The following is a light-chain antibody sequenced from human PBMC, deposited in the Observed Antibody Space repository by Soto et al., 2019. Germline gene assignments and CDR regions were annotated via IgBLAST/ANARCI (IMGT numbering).Light chain of an antibody. CDR3: ATWDDSLNGVV. V-gene: IGLV1-44*01. CDR1: SSNIGNNT. J-gene: IGLJ2*01. CDR2: TNN. Sequence: QSALTQPPSASGTPGQRVTISCSGSSSNIGNNTVNWYQQIPGTAPKLLIYTNNQRPSGVPDRFSASKSGTSASLAISGLQSEDEADYYCATWDDSLNGVVFGGGTKLTVL.